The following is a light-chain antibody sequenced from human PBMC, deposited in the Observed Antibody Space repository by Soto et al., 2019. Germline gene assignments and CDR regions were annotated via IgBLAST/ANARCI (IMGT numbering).Light chain of an antibody. CDR1: SSDVGGYNY. Sequence: HSALKRPASGSGSPGQSIPISCTRTSSDVGGYNYVSWYQQHPGKAPKLMIYDVSNRPSGVSNRFSGSKSGNTASLTISGLQAEDEADYYCSSYTSSSTPYVFGTGTKVTVL. V-gene: IGLV2-14*01. J-gene: IGLJ1*01. CDR2: DVS. CDR3: SSYTSSSTPYV.